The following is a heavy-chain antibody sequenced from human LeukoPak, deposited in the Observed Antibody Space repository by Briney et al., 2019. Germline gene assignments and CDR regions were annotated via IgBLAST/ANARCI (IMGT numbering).Heavy chain of an antibody. CDR2: INHSGST. J-gene: IGHJ5*02. CDR3: ARLYCSSTSCYLGEERNWFDP. V-gene: IGHV4-34*01. CDR1: GGSISSYY. Sequence: SETLSLTCTVSGGSISSYYWSWIRQPPGKGLEWIGEINHSGSTNYNPSLKSRVTISVDTSKNQFSLKLSSVTAADTAVYYCARLYCSSTSCYLGEERNWFDPWGQGTLVTVSS. D-gene: IGHD2-2*01.